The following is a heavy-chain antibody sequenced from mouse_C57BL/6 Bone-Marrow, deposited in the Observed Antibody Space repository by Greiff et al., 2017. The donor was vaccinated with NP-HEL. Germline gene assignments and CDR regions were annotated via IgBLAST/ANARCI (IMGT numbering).Heavy chain of an antibody. CDR3: ATYGYDGEAFAY. Sequence: DVKLVESGGGLVKPGGSLKLSCAASGFTFSDYGMHWVRQAPEKGLEWVAYISSGSSTIYYADTVKGRFTISRDNAKNTLFLQMTSLRSEDTAMYYCATYGYDGEAFAYWGQGTLVTVSA. V-gene: IGHV5-17*01. CDR1: GFTFSDYG. CDR2: ISSGSSTI. D-gene: IGHD2-2*01. J-gene: IGHJ3*01.